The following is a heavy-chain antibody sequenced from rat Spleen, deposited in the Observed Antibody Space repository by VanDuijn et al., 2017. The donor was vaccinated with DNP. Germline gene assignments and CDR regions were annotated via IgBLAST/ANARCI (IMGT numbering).Heavy chain of an antibody. CDR1: GFTFSSYV. Sequence: EVQLVESGGGLVQPGRSLKLSCAASGFTFSSYVMHWFRQAPENGIEWLAFINTASSNTHYAETVKGRFTISRDNAKNTVDMQLSSLRSEDTAMYYCARERRTTRNFDYWGQGVMVTVSS. J-gene: IGHJ2*01. D-gene: IGHD1-4*01. V-gene: IGHV5-41*01. CDR3: ARERRTTRNFDY. CDR2: INTASSNT.